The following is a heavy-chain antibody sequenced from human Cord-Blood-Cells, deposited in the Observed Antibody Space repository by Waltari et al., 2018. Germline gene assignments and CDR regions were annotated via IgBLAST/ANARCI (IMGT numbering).Heavy chain of an antibody. CDR1: GGSISSSSYY. CDR2: IYYSGST. D-gene: IGHD2-15*01. V-gene: IGHV4-39*01. CDR3: ARRGYCSGGSCYGLYYFDY. Sequence: QLQLQESGPGLVKPSETLSLTCTVSGGSISSSSYYWGWIRQPPGKGLEWIGSIYYSGSTYSNPSLKSRVTISVDTSKNQFSLKLSSVTAADTAVYYCARRGYCSGGSCYGLYYFDYWGQGTLVTVSS. J-gene: IGHJ4*02.